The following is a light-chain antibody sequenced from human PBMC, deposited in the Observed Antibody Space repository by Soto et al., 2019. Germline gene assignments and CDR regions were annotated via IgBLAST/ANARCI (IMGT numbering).Light chain of an antibody. J-gene: IGLJ2*01. CDR1: SSDVGGYNY. CDR2: EVS. V-gene: IGLV2-8*01. Sequence: QSALTQPPSASGSPGQSVTISCTGTSSDVGGYNYVSWYQQHPGKAPKLMIYEVSKRPSGVPDRFSGSKSCNTASLTVSGLQAEDEADYYCRSYACSNHWVFGGGTKLTVL. CDR3: RSYACSNHWV.